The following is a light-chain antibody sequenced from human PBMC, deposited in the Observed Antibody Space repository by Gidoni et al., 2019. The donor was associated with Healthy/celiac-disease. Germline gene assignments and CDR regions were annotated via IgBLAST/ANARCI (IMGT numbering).Light chain of an antibody. CDR1: QSISSY. V-gene: IGKV1-39*01. CDR2: AAS. Sequence: DIQMTQSPSSLPASVGDRDTITCRASQSISSYLNWYQQKPGKAPKLLIYAASSLQSGVPSRFSGSGSGTDFTLTISSLQPEDFATYYCQQSYSTLITFGQGTRLEIK. CDR3: QQSYSTLIT. J-gene: IGKJ5*01.